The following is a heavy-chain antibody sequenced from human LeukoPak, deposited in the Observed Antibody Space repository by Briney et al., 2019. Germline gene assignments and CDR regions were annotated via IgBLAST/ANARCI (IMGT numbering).Heavy chain of an antibody. Sequence: GASVKVSCKASGYTFTGYKMYWVRQAPGQGLEWIGWINPDSGGTRYPQQFQGRVTMTRDTSTTTAYMELNSLRSDDTAVYYCARGRGAAAVSYFDYWGQGALVTVSS. CDR3: ARGRGAAAVSYFDY. D-gene: IGHD6-13*01. V-gene: IGHV1-2*02. CDR2: INPDSGGT. J-gene: IGHJ4*02. CDR1: GYTFTGYK.